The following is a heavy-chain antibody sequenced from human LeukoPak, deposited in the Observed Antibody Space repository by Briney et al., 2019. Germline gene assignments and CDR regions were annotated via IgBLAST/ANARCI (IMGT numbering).Heavy chain of an antibody. J-gene: IGHJ4*02. V-gene: IGHV3-23*01. Sequence: PGGSLRLSCAASGFTLSNYGMSWVRQAPGKGLEWVSGMSGGSGSTHYADSVKGRFTISRDNSKNTLYLQMNSLRVEDTAVYYCARAINLFDHWGQGTLVTVSS. CDR3: ARAINLFDH. CDR1: GFTLSNYG. CDR2: MSGGSGST.